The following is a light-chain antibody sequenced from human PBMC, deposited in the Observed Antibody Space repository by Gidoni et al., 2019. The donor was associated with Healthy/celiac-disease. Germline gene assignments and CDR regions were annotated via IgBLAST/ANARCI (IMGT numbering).Light chain of an antibody. CDR2: LGS. J-gene: IGKJ1*01. CDR3: MQALQTPRT. V-gene: IGKV2-28*01. Sequence: LLIYLGSNRASGVPDRFSGSGSGTDFTLKISRVGAEDVGVYSCMQALQTPRTLPQGPKVEIK.